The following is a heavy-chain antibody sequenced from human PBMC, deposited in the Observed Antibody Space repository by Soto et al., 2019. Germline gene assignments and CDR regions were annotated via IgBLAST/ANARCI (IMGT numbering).Heavy chain of an antibody. J-gene: IGHJ4*02. CDR2: IYYSGST. CDR3: ARSSAEYYDFWSGYYGRFDY. Sequence: QLQLQESGPGLVKPSETLSLTCTVSGGSISSSSYYWGWIRQPPGKGLEWIGYIYYSGSTYYNPSLKRRVTISVDTSKYQFSLQLSSVTAADTAVYYCARSSAEYYDFWSGYYGRFDYWGQGTLVTVSS. V-gene: IGHV4-39*01. CDR1: GGSISSSSYY. D-gene: IGHD3-3*01.